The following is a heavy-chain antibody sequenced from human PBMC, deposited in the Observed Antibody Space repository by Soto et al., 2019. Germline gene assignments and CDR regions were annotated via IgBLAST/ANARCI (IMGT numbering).Heavy chain of an antibody. CDR3: ARGRGWRSYWYFDL. D-gene: IGHD6-19*01. J-gene: IGHJ2*01. CDR1: GGSISGSSYY. Sequence: PSETLSLTCTVSGGSISGSSYYWGWIRQPPGKGLEWIGRIIYSGSAYYSPSLKSRVTISVDTSKNQFSLNLTSVTAADTAVYYCARGRGWRSYWYFDLWGRGTLVTVPQ. V-gene: IGHV4-39*01. CDR2: IIYSGSA.